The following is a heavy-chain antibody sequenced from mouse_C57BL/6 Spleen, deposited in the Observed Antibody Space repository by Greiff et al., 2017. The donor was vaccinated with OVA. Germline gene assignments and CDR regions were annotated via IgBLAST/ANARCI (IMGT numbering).Heavy chain of an antibody. J-gene: IGHJ4*01. Sequence: QVQLKQSGAELVKPGASVKISCKASGYAFSSYWMNWVKQRPGKGLEWIGQIYPGDGDTNYNGKFKGKATLTADKSSSTAYMQLSSLTSEDSAVYFCARTSRYGNYNYAMDYWGQGTSVTVSS. V-gene: IGHV1-80*01. CDR2: IYPGDGDT. CDR1: GYAFSSYW. D-gene: IGHD2-1*01. CDR3: ARTSRYGNYNYAMDY.